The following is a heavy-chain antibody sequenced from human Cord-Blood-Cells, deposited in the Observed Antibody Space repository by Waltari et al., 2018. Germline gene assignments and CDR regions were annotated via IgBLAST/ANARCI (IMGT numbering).Heavy chain of an antibody. D-gene: IGHD3-22*01. V-gene: IGHV4-59*08. CDR1: GGSISSYY. CDR2: IYYSGRT. CDR3: ARRGYYDSSGYYPYDAFDI. Sequence: QVQLQESGPGLVKPSETLSLTCTVSGGSISSYYWSWIRHPPVQGLEWIGYIYYSGRTNYNPSLKSRVTISVDTSKNQFSLKLSSVTAADTAVYYCARRGYYDSSGYYPYDAFDIWGQGTMVTVSS. J-gene: IGHJ3*02.